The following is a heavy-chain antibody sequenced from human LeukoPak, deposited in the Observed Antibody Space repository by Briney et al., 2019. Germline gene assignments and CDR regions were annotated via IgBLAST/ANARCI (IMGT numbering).Heavy chain of an antibody. D-gene: IGHD2-2*01. Sequence: GASVKVSCKASGYTFTSYDINWVRQATGQGLEWMGWMNPNSGNTGYAQKFQGRVTMTRNTSISTAYMELSRLRSDDTAVYYCARGRNDIVVVPAAITPPDRMDYWGQGTLVTVSS. CDR2: MNPNSGNT. J-gene: IGHJ4*02. V-gene: IGHV1-8*01. CDR3: ARGRNDIVVVPAAITPPDRMDY. CDR1: GYTFTSYD.